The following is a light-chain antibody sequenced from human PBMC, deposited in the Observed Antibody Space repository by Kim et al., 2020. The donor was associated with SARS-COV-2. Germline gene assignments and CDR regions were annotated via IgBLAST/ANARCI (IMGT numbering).Light chain of an antibody. CDR3: QQYNNWLAT. Sequence: VSTGERATLSCRASQSVSSNLAWYQQKPGQAPRLLIYGASTRATGIPARFSGSGSGTEFTLTISSLQSEDFAVYYCQQYNNWLATFGQGTKVDIK. V-gene: IGKV3-15*01. CDR1: QSVSSN. J-gene: IGKJ1*01. CDR2: GAS.